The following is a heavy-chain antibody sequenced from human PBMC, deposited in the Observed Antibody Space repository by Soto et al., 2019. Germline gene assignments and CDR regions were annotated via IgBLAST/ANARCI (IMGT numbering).Heavy chain of an antibody. D-gene: IGHD2-15*01. V-gene: IGHV4-30-4*01. J-gene: IGHJ5*01. Sequence: PXGTLSLTCSVSGDSISSVDYFWAWIRQPPGQALEYIGYIYKSATTYYNPSFESRVAISLDTSKSQFSLNVTSVTAADTAVYFCARGRYCLTGRCFPNWFDSWGQGTLVTVSS. CDR1: GDSISSVDYF. CDR3: ARGRYCLTGRCFPNWFDS. CDR2: IYKSATT.